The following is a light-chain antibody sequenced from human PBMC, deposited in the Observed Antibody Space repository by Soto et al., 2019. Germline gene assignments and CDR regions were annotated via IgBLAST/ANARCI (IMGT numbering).Light chain of an antibody. J-gene: IGLJ1*01. V-gene: IGLV2-8*01. CDR3: SSYAGNNIHYV. Sequence: QSVLTQPPSASGSAGQSVTISCTGTSTDVGGYNCVSWYQQHPGKAPKLMIYEVSKRPSGVPDRFSGSKSGNTASLTVSGLQAEDEADYYCSSYAGNNIHYVFGTGTKVTVL. CDR1: STDVGGYNC. CDR2: EVS.